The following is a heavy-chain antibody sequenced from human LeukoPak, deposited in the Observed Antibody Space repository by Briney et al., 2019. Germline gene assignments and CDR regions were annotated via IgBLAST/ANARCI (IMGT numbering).Heavy chain of an antibody. D-gene: IGHD2-21*02. V-gene: IGHV3-7*03. CDR1: QFTFSSYW. CDR3: ARYVTALDY. Sequence: PGGSLRLSCAASQFTFSSYWMSWVRQAPGKGLEWVANIKEDGSKTYYVGSVKGRFTISRDNAKNSLYLQMNSLRAEDTALYYCARYVTALDYWGQGTLVTVSS. CDR2: IKEDGSKT. J-gene: IGHJ4*02.